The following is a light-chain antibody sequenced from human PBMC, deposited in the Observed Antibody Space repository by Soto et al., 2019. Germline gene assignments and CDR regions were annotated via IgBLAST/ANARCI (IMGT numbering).Light chain of an antibody. CDR2: GAS. CDR3: QQYNNWWT. J-gene: IGKJ1*01. CDR1: QSVSSN. V-gene: IGKV3-15*01. Sequence: EIVMTQSPATLSVSPGERATLCCRASQSVSSNLAWYQQKPGQAPRLLIYGASTRATGIPARFSGSGYGTEFTLTISSLQSEDFAVYYCQQYNNWWTFGQGTKVDIK.